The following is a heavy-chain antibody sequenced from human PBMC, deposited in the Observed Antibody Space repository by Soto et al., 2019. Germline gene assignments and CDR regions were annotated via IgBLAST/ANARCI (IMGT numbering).Heavy chain of an antibody. CDR3: ARGVDMTAPDY. J-gene: IGHJ4*02. CDR1: GFTFSSYS. D-gene: IGHD2-21*02. CDR2: ISSSSSYI. Sequence: GSLRLSCAASGFTFSSYSMNWVRQAPGKGLEWVSSISSSSSYIYYADSVKGRFTISRGNAKNSLSLQMNSLTAEDTAVYYCARGVDMTAPDYWGQGTLVTVSP. V-gene: IGHV3-21*01.